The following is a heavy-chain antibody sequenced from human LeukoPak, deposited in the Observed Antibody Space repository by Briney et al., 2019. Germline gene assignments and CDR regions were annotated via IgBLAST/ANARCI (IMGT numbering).Heavy chain of an antibody. J-gene: IGHJ5*02. CDR3: AKDIELFMS. CDR2: LSRGGTRT. V-gene: IGHV3-23*03. Sequence: GGSLRLSCAASGFTFRNFAMGWVRGAPGKGLEWVSGLSRGGTRTFYAASVEGRFTISRDDSNSTLFLQMDNLRVEDTATYYCAKDIELFMSWGQGTLVIVSS. D-gene: IGHD1-26*01. CDR1: GFTFRNFA.